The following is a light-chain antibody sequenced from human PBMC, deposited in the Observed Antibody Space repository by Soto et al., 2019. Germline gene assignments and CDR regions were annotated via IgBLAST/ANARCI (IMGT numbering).Light chain of an antibody. V-gene: IGKV1-5*03. CDR2: KAS. CDR1: QTISSW. J-gene: IGKJ1*01. CDR3: QHYNSYSEA. Sequence: DIQTTQSPSTLSGSGGDRVTITCRASQTISSWLAWYQQKPGKAPKLLIYKASTLKSGVPSRFSGSGSGTEFTLTISSLQPDDFATYYCQHYNSYSEAFGQGTKVDIK.